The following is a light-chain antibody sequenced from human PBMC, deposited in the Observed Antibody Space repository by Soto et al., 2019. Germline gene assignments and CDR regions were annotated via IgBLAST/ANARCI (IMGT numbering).Light chain of an antibody. J-gene: IGKJ4*02. CDR2: DSS. V-gene: IGKV3-15*01. Sequence: EIVLTQSPAAVSVSQGERVTLSSRASQGIGSTLGWYQQKHGQTSSLPIHDSSTRPIGIPARFTGSRSGTEFPLTFNGLHSEEFTVYSCQRYNNLWLPFRGGTKVESK. CDR3: QRYNNLWLP. CDR1: QGIGST.